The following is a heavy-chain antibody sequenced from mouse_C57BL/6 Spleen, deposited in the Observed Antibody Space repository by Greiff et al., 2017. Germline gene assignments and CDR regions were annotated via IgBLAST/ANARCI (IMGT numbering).Heavy chain of an antibody. CDR2: IYPVSGST. CDR1: GYTFTSYW. CDR3: ARYGNYESYFDY. J-gene: IGHJ2*01. V-gene: IGHV1-55*01. D-gene: IGHD2-1*01. Sequence: QVQLQQPGAELVKPGASVKMSCKASGYTFTSYWITWVKQRPGQGLEWIGDIYPVSGSTNYNEKFKSKATLTVDTSASTAYMQLSSLTSEDSAVYYCARYGNYESYFDYWGQGTTLTVSS.